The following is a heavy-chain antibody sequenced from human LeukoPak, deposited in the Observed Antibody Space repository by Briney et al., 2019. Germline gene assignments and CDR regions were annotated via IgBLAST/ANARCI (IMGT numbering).Heavy chain of an antibody. Sequence: PSETLSPTCTVSGGSISSGDYYWTWIRQPPGKGLEWIGYIYHSGSTHYNSSLKSRLTISVDTSKNQFSLKLSSVTAADTAVYYCARGLRGIMIRGAITDLNWFDAWGQGTLVIVSS. V-gene: IGHV4-30-4*01. CDR1: GGSISSGDYY. CDR3: ARGLRGIMIRGAITDLNWFDA. D-gene: IGHD3-10*01. J-gene: IGHJ5*02. CDR2: IYHSGST.